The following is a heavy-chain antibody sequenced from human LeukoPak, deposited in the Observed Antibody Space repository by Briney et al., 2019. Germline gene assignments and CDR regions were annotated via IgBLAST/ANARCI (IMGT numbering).Heavy chain of an antibody. CDR3: AKRSGCTTGWFFDF. J-gene: IGHJ4*02. V-gene: IGHV3-23*01. CDR2: ISGSGDNT. D-gene: IGHD6-19*01. CDR1: GFSFSSYA. Sequence: GGSLKLSCAASGFSFSSYAMSWVRQAPGKGLEWVSSISGSGDNTYYAESVKGRFTISRDNSKNTLFLQMNSLRAEDTAVFYCAKRSGCTTGWFFDFWGQGTLVTVSS.